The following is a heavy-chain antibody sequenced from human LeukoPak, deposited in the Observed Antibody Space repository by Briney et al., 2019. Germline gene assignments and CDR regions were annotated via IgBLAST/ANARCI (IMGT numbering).Heavy chain of an antibody. CDR3: AREQWLVRHFDY. D-gene: IGHD6-19*01. V-gene: IGHV4-31*03. Sequence: SETLSLTCTVSGGSISSGGYYWSWIRQHPGKGLEWIGYIYYSGSTYYNPSLKSRVTISVDTSKNQFSLKLSSVTAADTAVYYCAREQWLVRHFDYWGQGTLVTVSS. CDR1: GGSISSGGYY. J-gene: IGHJ4*02. CDR2: IYYSGST.